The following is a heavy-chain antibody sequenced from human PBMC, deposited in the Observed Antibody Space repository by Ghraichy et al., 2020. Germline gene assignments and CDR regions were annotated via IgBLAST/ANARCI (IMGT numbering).Heavy chain of an antibody. CDR3: AKPRVPRIVGATVFDY. V-gene: IGHV3-43*01. CDR2: ITWDGVST. J-gene: IGHJ4*02. D-gene: IGHD1-26*01. Sequence: GGSLRLSCAASGFIFDDYTMHWVRQAPGKGLEWVSLITWDGVSTYYADSVRGRFTISRDNSKNSLYLQMNSLRTEDTALYFCAKPRVPRIVGATVFDYWGQGTLVTVSS. CDR1: GFIFDDYT.